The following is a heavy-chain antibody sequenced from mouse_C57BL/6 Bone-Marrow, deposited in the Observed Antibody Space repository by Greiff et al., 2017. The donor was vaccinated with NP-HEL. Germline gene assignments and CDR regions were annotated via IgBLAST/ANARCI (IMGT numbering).Heavy chain of an antibody. J-gene: IGHJ2*01. D-gene: IGHD2-4*01. Sequence: EVHLVESGGGLVKPGGSLKLSCAASGFTFSSSAMSWVRQTPEKRLEWVATISDGGSYTYYPDHVTGRFTISRDNAKNNLYLQMSHLKSEDTAMYYGVREGPNYYEYDGYYFDYWGQGTTLTVSS. CDR1: GFTFSSSA. V-gene: IGHV5-4*01. CDR2: ISDGGSYT. CDR3: VREGPNYYEYDGYYFDY.